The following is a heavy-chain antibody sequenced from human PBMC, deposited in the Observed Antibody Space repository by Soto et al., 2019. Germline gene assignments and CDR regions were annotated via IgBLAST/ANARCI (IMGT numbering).Heavy chain of an antibody. CDR1: GFSLSTSGVG. CDR2: IYWDDDK. V-gene: IGHV2-5*02. Sequence: QITLKESGPTLVKPTQTLTLTCTFSGFSLSTSGVGVGWIRQPPGKALEWLALIYWDDDKRYSPSLKSRLTITKDTSKNQVVLTMTNMDPVDTATYYCALKPYYYGSGSYYNWFDPWGQGTLVTVSS. J-gene: IGHJ5*02. CDR3: ALKPYYYGSGSYYNWFDP. D-gene: IGHD3-10*01.